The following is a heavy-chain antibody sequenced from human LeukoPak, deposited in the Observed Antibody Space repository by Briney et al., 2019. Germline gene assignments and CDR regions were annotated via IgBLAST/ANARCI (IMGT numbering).Heavy chain of an antibody. CDR3: ARDPGIAVADYYFDY. CDR1: GYTFTSYD. D-gene: IGHD6-19*01. CDR2: MNPNSGNT. Sequence: GASVKVSXKASGYTFTSYDINWVRQATGQGLEWMGWMNPNSGNTGYAQKFQGRVTMTRNTSISTAYMELSSLRAEDTAVYYCARDPGIAVADYYFDYWGQGTLVTVSS. V-gene: IGHV1-8*01. J-gene: IGHJ4*02.